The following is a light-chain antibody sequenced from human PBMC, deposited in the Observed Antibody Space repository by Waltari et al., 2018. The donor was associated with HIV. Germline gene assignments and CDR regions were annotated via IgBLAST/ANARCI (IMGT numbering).Light chain of an antibody. CDR1: QTVTGSH. J-gene: IGKJ2*01. V-gene: IGKV3-20*01. CDR3: HQYADSPRT. Sequence: EIVLTQSPGTLSLSPGARATLSCRAGQTVTGSHLAWYQQRPGQAPRLLISETSSRATGIPDRFSGSGSGTDFTLTISRLEPEDFAVYYCHQYADSPRTFGQGTKLEIK. CDR2: ETS.